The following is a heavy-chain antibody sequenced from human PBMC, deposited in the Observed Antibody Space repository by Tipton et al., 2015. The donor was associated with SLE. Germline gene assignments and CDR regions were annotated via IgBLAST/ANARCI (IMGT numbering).Heavy chain of an antibody. CDR1: GYSISSDYY. V-gene: IGHV4-38-2*01. D-gene: IGHD2-8*02. J-gene: IGHJ4*02. CDR3: ARGYCGGGVCYGRGFFDH. CDR2: MFHSGSA. Sequence: TLSLTCEVSGYSISSDYYWGWIRQPPGEGLEWIGSMFHSGSAWYNPSLKSRVTTSVDTSTKHFSLRLSSVTAADTAVYYCARGYCGGGVCYGRGFFDHWGQGNLVTVSS.